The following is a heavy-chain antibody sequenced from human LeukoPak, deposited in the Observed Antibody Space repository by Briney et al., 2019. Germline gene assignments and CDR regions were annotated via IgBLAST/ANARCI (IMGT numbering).Heavy chain of an antibody. CDR3: AKDSRGGPDYLAAAGYYYGMDV. CDR1: GFTFRNYA. D-gene: IGHD6-13*01. V-gene: IGHV3-23*01. J-gene: IGHJ6*02. Sequence: GGSLRLSCVASGFTFRNYALSWVRQVPGKGLEWVSGISSSGGTTYYADSVKGRLTISRDSSKNTLYLQMNSLRVEDTAVYYCAKDSRGGPDYLAAAGYYYGMDVWGQGTTVTVSS. CDR2: ISSSGGTT.